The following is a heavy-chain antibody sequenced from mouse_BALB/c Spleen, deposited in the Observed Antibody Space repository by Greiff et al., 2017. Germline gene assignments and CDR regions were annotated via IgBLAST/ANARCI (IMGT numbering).Heavy chain of an antibody. CDR3: ARRGNHYYAMGY. V-gene: IGHV1-9*01. CDR2: ILPGSGST. CDR1: GYTFSSYW. J-gene: IGHJ4*01. Sequence: VQLQQSGAELMKPGASVKISCKATGYTFSSYWIEWVKQRPGHGLEWIGEILPGSGSTNYNEKFKGKATFTADTSSNTAYMQLSSLTSEDSAFYYCARRGNHYYAMGYWGQGSSVTVSS.